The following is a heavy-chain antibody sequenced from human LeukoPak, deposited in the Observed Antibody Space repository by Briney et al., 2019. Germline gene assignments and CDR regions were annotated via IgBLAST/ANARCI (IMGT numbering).Heavy chain of an antibody. V-gene: IGHV6-1*01. D-gene: IGHD1-1*01. CDR2: TSYRTQSYK. CDR3: AREQLGFDY. J-gene: IGHJ4*02. Sequence: SQTLSLTCAISGDSFSSNSAAWLWLRQSPSRGLEWLGRTSYRTQSYKDSVVSVKSPITINPDTSKNQFSLQLNSVTPEDTAVYYCAREQLGFDYWGQGTLVTVSS. CDR1: GDSFSSNSAA.